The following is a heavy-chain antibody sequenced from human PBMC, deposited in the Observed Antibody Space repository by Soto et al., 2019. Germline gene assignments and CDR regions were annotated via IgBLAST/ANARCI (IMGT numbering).Heavy chain of an antibody. CDR2: IYHSGST. D-gene: IGHD6-19*01. Sequence: QVQLQESGPGLVKPSGTLSLTCAVSGGSISSSNWWSWVRQPPGKGLEWIGEIYHSGSTNYNPSLKSRVTISVDKSKNQFSLKLSSVSAADTAVYYCARDNSPLAVAGKGVFDYWGQGTLVTVSS. V-gene: IGHV4-4*02. CDR3: ARDNSPLAVAGKGVFDY. CDR1: GGSISSSNW. J-gene: IGHJ4*02.